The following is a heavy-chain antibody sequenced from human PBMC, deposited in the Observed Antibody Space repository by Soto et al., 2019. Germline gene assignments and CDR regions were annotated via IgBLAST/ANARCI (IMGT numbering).Heavy chain of an antibody. CDR3: ASSVAKYYYYGMDV. CDR2: ISPIFGTA. D-gene: IGHD5-12*01. CDR1: GGTFSSYA. J-gene: IGHJ6*02. Sequence: QVQLVQSGAEVKKPGSSVKVSCKASGGTFSSYAISWVRQAPGQGLEWMGGISPIFGTANYAQKVQGRVTMTADESTSTACMELSSLRSKDTAVYYCASSVAKYYYYGMDVWGQVTTVTVAS. V-gene: IGHV1-69*12.